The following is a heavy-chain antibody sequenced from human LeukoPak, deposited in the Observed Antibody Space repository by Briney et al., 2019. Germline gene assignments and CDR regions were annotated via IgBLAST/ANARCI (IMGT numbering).Heavy chain of an antibody. D-gene: IGHD3-3*01. Sequence: GGSLRLSCAASGFTFSSYAMHWVRQAPGKGLEWVAVISYDGSNKYYADSVKGRFTISRDNSKNTLYLQMNSLRAEDTAVYYCAKGTTIESGYLLYYFDYWGQGTLVTVSS. CDR1: GFTFSSYA. CDR3: AKGTTIESGYLLYYFDY. J-gene: IGHJ4*02. CDR2: ISYDGSNK. V-gene: IGHV3-30-3*01.